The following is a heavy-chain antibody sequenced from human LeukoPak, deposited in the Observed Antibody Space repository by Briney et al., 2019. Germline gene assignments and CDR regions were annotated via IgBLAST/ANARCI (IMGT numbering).Heavy chain of an antibody. V-gene: IGHV3-30*03. J-gene: IGHJ4*02. Sequence: GRSLRLSCAASGFTFSSHAMHWVRQAPGKGLEWVAIISYDGSDKYYADSVKGRFTISRDNSKNTLNLQMNSLRVEDTAVYYCAREYRGWYFDHWGQGTLVTVSS. D-gene: IGHD1-1*01. CDR2: ISYDGSDK. CDR1: GFTFSSHA. CDR3: AREYRGWYFDH.